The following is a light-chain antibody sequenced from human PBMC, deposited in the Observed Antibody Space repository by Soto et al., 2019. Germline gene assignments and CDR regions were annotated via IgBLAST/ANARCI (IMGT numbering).Light chain of an antibody. CDR1: RSVSSTY. J-gene: IGKJ1*01. CDR3: QQYGGLRWT. V-gene: IGKV3-20*01. Sequence: EIVLTQSPGTLSLSPGERATLSCRASRSVSSTYLAWYQQKPGQAPRLLIYGASNSATGIPDRFSGSGSGTDFTLTISRLEPEDFAVYYCQQYGGLRWTVGQGTRVDI. CDR2: GAS.